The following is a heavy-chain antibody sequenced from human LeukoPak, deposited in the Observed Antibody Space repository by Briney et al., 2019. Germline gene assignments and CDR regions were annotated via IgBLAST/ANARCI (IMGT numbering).Heavy chain of an antibody. D-gene: IGHD1-14*01. J-gene: IGHJ5*02. Sequence: GSVKVSCTASVYTFTSYVISWVRQAPGQGLEWMGWISTYNGNTNYAQKLQGRVTMTTDTSTSTAYMELRSLRSDDTAVYYCARDAGQNWFDPWGQGTLVTVSS. CDR3: ARDAGQNWFDP. V-gene: IGHV1-18*01. CDR1: VYTFTSYV. CDR2: ISTYNGNT.